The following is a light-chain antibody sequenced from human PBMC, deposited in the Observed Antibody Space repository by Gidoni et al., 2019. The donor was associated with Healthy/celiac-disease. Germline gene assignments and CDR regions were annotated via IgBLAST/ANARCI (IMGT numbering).Light chain of an antibody. Sequence: QSVLTQPPSVSVAPGPRVTISCTGSSFNIGAGYDVPWYQQLPGTAPKLLIYGNSNRPSGVPDRFSGSKSGTSASLAITGLQAEDEADYYCQSYDSSLSVHVVFGGGTKLTVL. V-gene: IGLV1-40*01. CDR3: QSYDSSLSVHVV. J-gene: IGLJ2*01. CDR2: GNS. CDR1: SFNIGAGYD.